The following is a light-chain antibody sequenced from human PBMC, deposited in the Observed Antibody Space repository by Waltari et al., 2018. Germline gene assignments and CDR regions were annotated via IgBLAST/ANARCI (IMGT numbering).Light chain of an antibody. CDR1: QSLLHSNGYNY. V-gene: IGKV2-28*01. CDR3: MQALQTPYT. Sequence: DIVMTQSPLSLPVTPGEPASISCRSSQSLLHSNGYNYLDWYLQKPGQSPQLLIYLGSNRAAWVPDRFSGSGSGTDFTLKISRVEAEDVGFYYCMQALQTPYTFGQGTKLEIK. CDR2: LGS. J-gene: IGKJ2*01.